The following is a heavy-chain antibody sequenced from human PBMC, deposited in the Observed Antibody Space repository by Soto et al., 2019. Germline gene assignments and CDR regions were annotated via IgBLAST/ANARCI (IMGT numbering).Heavy chain of an antibody. D-gene: IGHD3-16*01. CDR3: ARVLGGVTTFGLGAFDI. V-gene: IGHV3-30-3*01. Sequence: GSLRLSCAASGFTFSSYAMHWVRQAPGKGLEWVAVISYDGSNKYYADSVKGRFTISRDNSKNTLYLQMNSLRAEDTAVYYCARVLGGVTTFGLGAFDIWGQGTMVTVSS. J-gene: IGHJ3*02. CDR1: GFTFSSYA. CDR2: ISYDGSNK.